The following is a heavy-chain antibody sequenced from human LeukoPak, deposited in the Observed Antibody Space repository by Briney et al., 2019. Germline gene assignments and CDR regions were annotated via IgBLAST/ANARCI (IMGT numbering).Heavy chain of an antibody. Sequence: GGSLRLSCAASGFTFSSYAMSWVRQAPGKGLEWVSAIIGSGSSTYYADSVKGRFTISRDNSKNTLFLQMNSLRAEDTAVYYCAKEGRSYEYYFDYWGQGTLVTVSS. CDR3: AKEGRSYEYYFDY. J-gene: IGHJ4*02. D-gene: IGHD5-18*01. CDR2: IIGSGSST. V-gene: IGHV3-23*01. CDR1: GFTFSSYA.